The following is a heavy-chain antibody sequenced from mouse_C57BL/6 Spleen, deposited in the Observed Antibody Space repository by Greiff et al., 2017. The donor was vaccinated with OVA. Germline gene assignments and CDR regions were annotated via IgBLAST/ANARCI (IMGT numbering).Heavy chain of an antibody. CDR2: ISDGGSYT. CDR3: ARDLPYYAMDY. D-gene: IGHD2-1*01. J-gene: IGHJ4*01. V-gene: IGHV5-4*01. Sequence: EVHLVESGGGLVKPGGSLKLSCAASGFTFSSYAMSWVRQTPEKRLEWVATISDGGSYTYYPDNVKGRFTISRDNAKNNLYLQMSHLKSEDTAMYYCARDLPYYAMDYWGQGTSVTVSS. CDR1: GFTFSSYA.